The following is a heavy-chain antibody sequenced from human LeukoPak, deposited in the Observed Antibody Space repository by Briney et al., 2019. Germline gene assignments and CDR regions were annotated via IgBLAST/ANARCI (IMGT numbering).Heavy chain of an antibody. J-gene: IGHJ4*02. V-gene: IGHV1-2*02. CDR2: INPNSGGT. CDR3: ARDSGYGSSWSDY. CDR1: GYTFTGYY. D-gene: IGHD6-13*01. Sequence: ASVKVSCESSGYTFTGYYMHWVRQAPGQGLEWMGWINPNSGGTNYAQKFQGRVTMTRDTSISTAYMELSRLGSDDTALYYCARDSGYGSSWSDYWGQGTLVTVSS.